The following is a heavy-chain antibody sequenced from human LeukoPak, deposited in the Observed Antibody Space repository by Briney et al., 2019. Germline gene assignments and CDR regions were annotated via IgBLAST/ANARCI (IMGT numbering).Heavy chain of an antibody. CDR1: GFTFSSYA. J-gene: IGHJ4*02. CDR3: ARGGRYYYDSSGYY. V-gene: IGHV3-23*01. Sequence: GGSLRLSCAASGFTFSSYAMSWVRQAPGKGLEWVSAISGSGGSTYYADSVKGRFTISRDNSKNTLYLQMNSLRAEDTAVYYCARGGRYYYDSSGYYWGQGTLVTVSS. CDR2: ISGSGGST. D-gene: IGHD3-22*01.